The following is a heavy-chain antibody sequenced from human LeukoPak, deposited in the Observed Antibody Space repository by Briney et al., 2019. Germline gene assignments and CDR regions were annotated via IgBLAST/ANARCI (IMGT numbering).Heavy chain of an antibody. CDR3: ARGDYDYVWGSYRDHWFDP. CDR1: GYTFTSYG. Sequence: ASVKVSCKASGYTFTSYGISWVRQAPGQGLEWMGWISAYNGNTNYAQKLQGRVTMTTDTSTSTAYMELRSLRPDDTAVYYCARGDYDYVWGSYRDHWFDPWGQGTLVTVSS. CDR2: ISAYNGNT. D-gene: IGHD3-16*02. V-gene: IGHV1-18*01. J-gene: IGHJ5*02.